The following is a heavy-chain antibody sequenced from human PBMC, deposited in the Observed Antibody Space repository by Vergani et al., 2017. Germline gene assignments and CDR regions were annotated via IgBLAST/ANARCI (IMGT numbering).Heavy chain of an antibody. CDR2: IHHSGAT. D-gene: IGHD2-21*01. J-gene: IGHJ3*01. Sequence: QVQLQESGPGLVKPSETLSLTCTVSGGSITNNFWSWIRRPPGKGLEWIGYIHHSGATNYNPSLRSRAIMSVDASKKQFSLKLTSVTAADTAVYYCARDGGEYDKDALDVWGQGTKVTVTS. CDR3: ARDGGEYDKDALDV. CDR1: GGSITNNF. V-gene: IGHV4-59*12.